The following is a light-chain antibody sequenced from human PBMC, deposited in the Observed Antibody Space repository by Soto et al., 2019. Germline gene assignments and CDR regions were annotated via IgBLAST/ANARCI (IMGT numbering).Light chain of an antibody. CDR3: LQDHDYAWT. Sequence: AMQGTQSPSSLYASMGDRVTVTCRAGQDIRNGLGWYQQKPGQAPKLLIYAASHLKSGVPSRFSGSGYGTEFTLTISSLQPEDFATYYCLQDHDYAWTFGQGTKVEIK. CDR1: QDIRNG. J-gene: IGKJ1*01. V-gene: IGKV1-6*01. CDR2: AAS.